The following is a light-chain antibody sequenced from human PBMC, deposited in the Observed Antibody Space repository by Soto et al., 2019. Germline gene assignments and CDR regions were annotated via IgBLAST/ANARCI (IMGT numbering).Light chain of an antibody. Sequence: QSALTQPASVSGSPGQSITVSCTGTSSDVGSYNFVSWYQHYAGKAPRLMIYEATKRPSGVSDRFSGSKSGNTASLTISGLQTEDEADYYCCSYAGGFTWVFGGGTQLTVL. J-gene: IGLJ3*02. V-gene: IGLV2-23*01. CDR2: EAT. CDR3: CSYAGGFTWV. CDR1: SSDVGSYNF.